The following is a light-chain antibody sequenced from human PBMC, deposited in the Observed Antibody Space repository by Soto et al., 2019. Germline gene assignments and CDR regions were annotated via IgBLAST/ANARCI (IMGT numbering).Light chain of an antibody. CDR1: GNAVSYQL. V-gene: IGLV2-23*02. CDR2: NVT. J-gene: IGLJ1*01. Sequence: QSVLTQPASVSGSPGQSITISCSGNAVSYQLVSWYQQQPGKAPKLILYNVTRRPSGVSNRFSGFKSGTTASLKITGLQAEDEADYYCCSIVGVTNDVFGNGTKVTVL. CDR3: CSIVGVTNDV.